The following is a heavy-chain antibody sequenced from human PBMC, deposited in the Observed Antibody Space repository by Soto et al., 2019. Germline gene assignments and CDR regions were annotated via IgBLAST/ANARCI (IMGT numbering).Heavy chain of an antibody. J-gene: IGHJ4*02. CDR2: SRDKPQGYST. CDR1: GFTLSYHY. D-gene: IGHD3-22*01. CDR3: VRATYFSDSSGYTRCLDY. V-gene: IGHV3-72*01. Sequence: GGALRLSCAGSGFTLSYHYIDWVRQAPGKGLEWVGRSRDKPQGYSTAYAASVKGRFTTSRDESKNSAYLQMNSLKTEDTAVYYCVRATYFSDSSGYTRCLDYWGQGPLVTVSS.